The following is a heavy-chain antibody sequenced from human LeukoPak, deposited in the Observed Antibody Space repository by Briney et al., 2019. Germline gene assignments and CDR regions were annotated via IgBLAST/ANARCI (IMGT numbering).Heavy chain of an antibody. Sequence: GGSLRLSCAASGFNFNTYEFTWVRQAPGMGLEWLSYISNGGGTITYADSVKGRFTISRDSAENALYLQMNNLGVDDTAVYFCAGGPQFTGSLPFWGQGTLVAVSS. V-gene: IGHV3-48*03. CDR1: GFNFNTYE. J-gene: IGHJ4*02. D-gene: IGHD1-26*01. CDR2: ISNGGGTI. CDR3: AGGPQFTGSLPF.